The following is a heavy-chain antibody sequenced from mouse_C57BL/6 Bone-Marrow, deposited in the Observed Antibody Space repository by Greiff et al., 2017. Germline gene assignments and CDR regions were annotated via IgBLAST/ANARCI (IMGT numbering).Heavy chain of an antibody. J-gene: IGHJ1*03. CDR2: IWSGGST. CDR3: AKAKGNGNYDWYFDV. Sequence: QVHVKQSGPGLVQPSQSLSITCTVSGFSLTSYGVHWVRQSPGKGLEWLGVIWSGGSTDYNAAFISRLSISKDNSKSQVFFKMNSLQADDTAIYYGAKAKGNGNYDWYFDVWGTGTTVTVSS. CDR1: GFSLTSYG. V-gene: IGHV2-2*01. D-gene: IGHD2-1*01.